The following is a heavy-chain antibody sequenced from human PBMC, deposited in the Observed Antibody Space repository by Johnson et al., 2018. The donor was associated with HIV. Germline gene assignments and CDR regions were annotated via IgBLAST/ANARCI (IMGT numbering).Heavy chain of an antibody. CDR3: TTGTTVPTWD. J-gene: IGHJ3*01. D-gene: IGHD4-17*01. V-gene: IGHV3-11*01. Sequence: QMLLVESGGGVVKPGGSLRLSCAASGFTFSDYYMSWIRQAPGKGLEWVSYISSSGSTIYYADSVKGRFTISRYNAKNSLYLQMNSLKTEDTAVYYCTTGTTVPTWDWGQGTMVTVSS. CDR1: GFTFSDYY. CDR2: ISSSGSTI.